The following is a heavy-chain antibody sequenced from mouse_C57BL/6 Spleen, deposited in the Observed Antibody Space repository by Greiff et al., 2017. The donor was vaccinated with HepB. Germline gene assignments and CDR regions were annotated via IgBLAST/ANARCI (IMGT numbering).Heavy chain of an antibody. D-gene: IGHD2-3*01. CDR3: ARAPYDHWYFDV. Sequence: EVQGVESGGGLVKPGGSLKLSCAASGFTFSSYAMSWVRQTPEKRLEWVATISDGGSYTYYPDNVKGRFTISRDNAKNNLYLQMSHLKSEDTAMYYCARAPYDHWYFDVWGTGTTVTVSS. J-gene: IGHJ1*03. V-gene: IGHV5-4*01. CDR2: ISDGGSYT. CDR1: GFTFSSYA.